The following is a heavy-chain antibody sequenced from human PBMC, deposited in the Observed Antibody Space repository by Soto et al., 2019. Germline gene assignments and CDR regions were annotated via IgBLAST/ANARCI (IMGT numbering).Heavy chain of an antibody. V-gene: IGHV3-30-3*01. J-gene: IGHJ3*01. D-gene: IGHD2-2*02. Sequence: GGSLRLSCAASGFTFSSYAMHWVRQAPGKGLEWVAVISYDGSNKYYADSVKGRFTISRDNSQNTLYLQLNSLTPEDTALFYCAKDDCGSPSCYRRRASDVWGRGTMV. CDR2: ISYDGSNK. CDR3: AKDDCGSPSCYRRRASDV. CDR1: GFTFSSYA.